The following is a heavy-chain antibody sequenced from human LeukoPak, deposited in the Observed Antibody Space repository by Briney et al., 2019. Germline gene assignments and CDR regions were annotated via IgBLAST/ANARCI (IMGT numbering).Heavy chain of an antibody. V-gene: IGHV4-4*02. Sequence: SGTLSLTCTVSGGSISSTTWWSWVRPSPGKGLDWIGEIHHSGGTNYNPSLKSRVTIAVDKSKNQFSLKVTSVTAADTAVYYCVRRRDGYIDNWGQGTLLTVSS. CDR1: GGSISSTTW. CDR2: IHHSGGT. CDR3: VRRRDGYIDN. J-gene: IGHJ4*02. D-gene: IGHD5-24*01.